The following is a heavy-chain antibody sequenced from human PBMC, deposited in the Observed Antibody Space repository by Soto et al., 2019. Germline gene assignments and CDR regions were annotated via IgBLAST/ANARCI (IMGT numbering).Heavy chain of an antibody. V-gene: IGHV1-2*02. Sequence: ASVKVSCKASGYTFSGFYMHWVRQAPGQGLEWVGWINPNSGGTKSAEKFQGRVTMTRDTSISTAYMELSRLTSDDTAVYYCASAAVTGTAGLDFWGQGTQVTVSS. CDR2: INPNSGGT. CDR1: GYTFSGFY. J-gene: IGHJ4*02. CDR3: ASAAVTGTAGLDF. D-gene: IGHD6-19*01.